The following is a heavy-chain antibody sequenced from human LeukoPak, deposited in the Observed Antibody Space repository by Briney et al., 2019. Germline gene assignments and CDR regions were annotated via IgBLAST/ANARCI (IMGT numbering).Heavy chain of an antibody. J-gene: IGHJ3*02. D-gene: IGHD3-22*01. CDR1: GGSISSYY. V-gene: IGHV4-59*01. CDR3: ASQGYDSSGYAFDI. Sequence: SETLSLTCTVSGGSISSYYWSWIRQPPGKGLEWIGYIYYSGSTNYNPSLKSRVTISVDTSKNQFSLKLSPVTAADTAVYYCASQGYDSSGYAFDIWGQGTMVTVSS. CDR2: IYYSGST.